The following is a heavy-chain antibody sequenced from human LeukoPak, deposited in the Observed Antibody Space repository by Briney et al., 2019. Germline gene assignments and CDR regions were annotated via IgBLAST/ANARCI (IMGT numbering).Heavy chain of an antibody. D-gene: IGHD3-16*01. V-gene: IGHV4-38-2*01. Sequence: ASETLSLTCAVSSYSISSGYYWGWIRQPPGKGLEWIGSIYHSGSTYYTPSLKSRVTILVDTSKNQFSLKLSSVTAADTAVYYCARRGGSRYFDYWGQGTLVTVSS. CDR2: IYHSGST. CDR1: SYSISSGYY. CDR3: ARRGGSRYFDY. J-gene: IGHJ4*02.